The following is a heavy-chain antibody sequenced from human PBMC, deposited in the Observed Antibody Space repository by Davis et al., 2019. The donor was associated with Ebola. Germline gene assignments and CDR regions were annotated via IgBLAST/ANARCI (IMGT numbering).Heavy chain of an antibody. Sequence: GESLKISCAASGFTFSNAWMNWVRQAPGKGLEWVAFIRYDGSNKYYADSVKGRFTISRDNAKNSLYLQMNSLRAEDTAVYYCTVGATRWYFDYWGQGTLVTVSS. V-gene: IGHV3-30*02. CDR2: IRYDGSNK. CDR3: TVGATRWYFDY. CDR1: GFTFSNAW. D-gene: IGHD1-26*01. J-gene: IGHJ4*02.